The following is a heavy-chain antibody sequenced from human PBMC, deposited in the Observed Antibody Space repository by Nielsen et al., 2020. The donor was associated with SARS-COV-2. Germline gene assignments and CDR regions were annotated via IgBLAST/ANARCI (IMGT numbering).Heavy chain of an antibody. V-gene: IGHV3-11*01. J-gene: IGHJ3*02. CDR3: ARLPRSGAFDM. CDR2: ISRSGSTK. CDR1: GFAFSDYY. Sequence: GESLKISCAASGFAFSDYYMTWIRQAPGKGLEWLSYISRSGSTKYYADSVKGRFTISRDNAKKSLYLQMNSLRAEDTAVYYCARLPRSGAFDMWGQGTVVTVSS.